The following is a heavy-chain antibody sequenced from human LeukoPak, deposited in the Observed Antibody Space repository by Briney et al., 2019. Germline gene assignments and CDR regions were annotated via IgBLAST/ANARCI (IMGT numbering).Heavy chain of an antibody. J-gene: IGHJ6*02. CDR3: ARDSGYAYYYYGMDV. CDR2: ISTDNGDT. D-gene: IGHD5-12*01. CDR1: GYTFTTYG. V-gene: IGHV1-18*01. Sequence: ASVKVSCKSSGYTFTTYGITWVRQAPGQGLEWMGWISTDNGDTNYAQKLQGRVTMTTDTSTSTAYMELRSLRSDDTAVYYCARDSGYAYYYYGMDVWGQGTTVTVSS.